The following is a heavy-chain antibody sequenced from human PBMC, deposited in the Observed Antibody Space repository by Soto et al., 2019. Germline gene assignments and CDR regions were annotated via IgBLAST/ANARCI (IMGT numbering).Heavy chain of an antibody. Sequence: QITLKESGPTLVKPTQTLTLTCTFSGFSLSTSGVGVGWIRQPPGKTLESLALIYWNDDKRYSPSLKSRLTITKDTSKNQVVLTMTNMDPVDTATYYCAHTYYYDSSGYSHGWSYWGQGTLVTVSS. V-gene: IGHV2-5*01. CDR1: GFSLSTSGVG. CDR2: IYWNDDK. J-gene: IGHJ4*02. CDR3: AHTYYYDSSGYSHGWSY. D-gene: IGHD3-22*01.